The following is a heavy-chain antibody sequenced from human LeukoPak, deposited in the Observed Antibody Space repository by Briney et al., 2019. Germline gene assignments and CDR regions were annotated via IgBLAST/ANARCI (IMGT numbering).Heavy chain of an antibody. Sequence: GGSRRLSCAASGFTFDDYAMHWVRQAPGKGLEWVSGISWNSGSIGYADSVKGRFTISRDNAKNSLYLQMNSLRAEDTALYYCAKDSHNGSGSYYDYWGQGTLVTVSS. D-gene: IGHD3-10*01. J-gene: IGHJ4*02. CDR1: GFTFDDYA. V-gene: IGHV3-9*01. CDR2: ISWNSGSI. CDR3: AKDSHNGSGSYYDY.